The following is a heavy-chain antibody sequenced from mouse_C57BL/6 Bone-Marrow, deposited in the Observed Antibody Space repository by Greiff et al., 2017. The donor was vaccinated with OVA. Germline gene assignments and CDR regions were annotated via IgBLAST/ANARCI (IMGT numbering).Heavy chain of an antibody. CDR3: ARESSNYVMDY. CDR1: GYTFTSYW. CDR2: IDPSDSYT. J-gene: IGHJ4*01. D-gene: IGHD2-5*01. V-gene: IGHV1-69*01. Sequence: QQPGAELVMPGASVKLSCKASGYTFTSYWMHWVKQRPGQGLEWIGEIDPSDSYTNYNQKFKGKSTLTVDKSSSTAYMQLSSLTSADSAVYYCARESSNYVMDYWGQGTSVTVAS.